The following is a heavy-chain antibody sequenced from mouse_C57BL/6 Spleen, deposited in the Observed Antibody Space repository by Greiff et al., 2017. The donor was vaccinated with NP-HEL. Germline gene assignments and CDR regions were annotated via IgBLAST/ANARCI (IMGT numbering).Heavy chain of an antibody. CDR3: ARDWDVFAY. Sequence: VQLQQSGAELVRPGPSVKVSCKASGYAFTNYLIEWVKQRPGQGLEWIGVINPGSGGTNYNEKFKGKATLTADKSSSTAYMQLSSLTSEDSAVYFCARDWDVFAYWGQGTLVTVSA. J-gene: IGHJ3*01. V-gene: IGHV1-54*01. CDR1: GYAFTNYL. D-gene: IGHD4-1*01. CDR2: INPGSGGT.